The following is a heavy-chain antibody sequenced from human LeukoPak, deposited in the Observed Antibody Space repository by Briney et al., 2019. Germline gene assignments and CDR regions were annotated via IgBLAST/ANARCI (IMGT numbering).Heavy chain of an antibody. Sequence: PSETLSLTCTVSGGSIGSGSYYWSWIRQPAGKGLEWIGRIYTSGSTNYNPSLKSRVTISVDTSKNQFSLKLSSVTAADTAVYCCARDGYLSGSDHDAFDIWGQGTMVTVSS. CDR2: IYTSGST. D-gene: IGHD1-26*01. V-gene: IGHV4-61*02. CDR1: GGSIGSGSYY. J-gene: IGHJ3*02. CDR3: ARDGYLSGSDHDAFDI.